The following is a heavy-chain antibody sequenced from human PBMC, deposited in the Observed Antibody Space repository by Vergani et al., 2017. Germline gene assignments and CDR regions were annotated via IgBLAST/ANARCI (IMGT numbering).Heavy chain of an antibody. J-gene: IGHJ4*02. CDR3: ARDYDFWSGYYKGFVN. Sequence: QVQLMESGGGVVQPGKSLSLSCVGFGFIFSDFAIHWVRQAPGKGLEWLAVISYDGNKIYYIKPVKGRFTISRDNSKNTVYLQINSLTTDDTSFYYCARDYDFWSGYYKGFVNWGQGTLVTVSS. D-gene: IGHD3-3*01. V-gene: IGHV3-30*19. CDR2: ISYDGNKI. CDR1: GFIFSDFA.